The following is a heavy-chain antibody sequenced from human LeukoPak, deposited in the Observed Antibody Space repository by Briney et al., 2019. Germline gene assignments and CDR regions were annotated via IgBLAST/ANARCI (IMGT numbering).Heavy chain of an antibody. Sequence: ASVKVSCKASGYTFTNYEINWVRQATGQGLEWMGWMNPNSGNTAYAQKFQGRVAMTRTTSTSTAYMQLSSLSSEDTAVYYCARTSLYATNHDAFDIWGQGTMVTVSS. J-gene: IGHJ3*02. CDR3: ARTSLYATNHDAFDI. CDR2: MNPNSGNT. D-gene: IGHD2-8*01. V-gene: IGHV1-8*01. CDR1: GYTFTNYE.